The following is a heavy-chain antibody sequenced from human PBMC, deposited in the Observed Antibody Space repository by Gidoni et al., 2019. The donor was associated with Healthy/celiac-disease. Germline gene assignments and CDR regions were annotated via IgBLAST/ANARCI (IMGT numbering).Heavy chain of an antibody. CDR1: GFTFSSYG. J-gene: IGHJ3*02. Sequence: QVQLVESGGGVVQPGRSLRLSCAASGFTFSSYGMHWVRQAPGKGLEWVAVIWYDGSNKYYADSVKGRFTISRDNSKNTLYLQMNSMRAEDTAVYYCARDEAAAGHDAFDIWGQGTMVTVSS. CDR3: ARDEAAAGHDAFDI. CDR2: IWYDGSNK. V-gene: IGHV3-33*01. D-gene: IGHD6-13*01.